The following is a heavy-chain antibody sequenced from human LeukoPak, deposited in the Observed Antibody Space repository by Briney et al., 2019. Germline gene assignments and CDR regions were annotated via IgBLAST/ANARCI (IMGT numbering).Heavy chain of an antibody. CDR3: ARAQYDFWSGYYSN. Sequence: SETLSLTCTVSGGSISTYYWSWIRQPPGKGLEWIAYMFYGGSTNYSPSLKSRVTISIDTSKNQFSLRLSSVTAADTAVYYCARAQYDFWSGYYSNWGQGTLVTVSS. CDR2: MFYGGST. CDR1: GGSISTYY. V-gene: IGHV4-59*01. D-gene: IGHD3/OR15-3a*01. J-gene: IGHJ4*02.